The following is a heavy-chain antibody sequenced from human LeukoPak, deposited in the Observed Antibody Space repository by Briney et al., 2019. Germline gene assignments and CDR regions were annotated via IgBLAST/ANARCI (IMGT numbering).Heavy chain of an antibody. J-gene: IGHJ4*02. D-gene: IGHD3-10*01. CDR3: VKDGGYYYGSALRSNFFDY. CDR1: GFTFSSYG. CDR2: IRYDGSNK. V-gene: IGHV3-30*02. Sequence: GGSLRLSCAASGFTFSSYGMHWVRQAPGKGLEWVAFIRYDGSNKCYADSVKGRFTISRDNAKNSLYLQLHSLTTDDMAFYYCVKDGGYYYGSALRSNFFDYWGQGTLVTVSA.